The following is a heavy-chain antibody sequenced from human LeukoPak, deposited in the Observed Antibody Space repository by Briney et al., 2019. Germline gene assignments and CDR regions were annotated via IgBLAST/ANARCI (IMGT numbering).Heavy chain of an antibody. CDR1: GGSFSGYY. V-gene: IGHV4-59*01. D-gene: IGHD5-18*01. Sequence: SETLSLTCAVYGGSFSGYYWSWIRQPPGKGLEWIGYIYYSGSTNYNPSLKSRVTISVDTSKNQFSLKLSSVTAADTAVYYCARGGAVSNTAMGHWGQGTLVTVSS. CDR3: ARGGAVSNTAMGH. CDR2: IYYSGST. J-gene: IGHJ4*02.